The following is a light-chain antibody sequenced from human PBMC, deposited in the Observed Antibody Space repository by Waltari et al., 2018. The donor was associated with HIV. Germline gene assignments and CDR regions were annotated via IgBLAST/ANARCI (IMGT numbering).Light chain of an antibody. V-gene: IGKV1-39*01. CDR3: QQSYSTPPLT. CDR2: TTS. CDR1: QRISSF. J-gene: IGKJ4*01. Sequence: DIQMTQSLASLSASVGDRVTITCRASQRISSFLHWYQQKPGKAPKLLIYTTSTLQSGVPSRFSGSGSGTDFTLTISNLQPEDSATYYCQQSYSTPPLTFGGGTKVEIK.